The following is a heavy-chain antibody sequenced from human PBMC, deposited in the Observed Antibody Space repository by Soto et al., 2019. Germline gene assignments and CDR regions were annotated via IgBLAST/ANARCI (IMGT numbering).Heavy chain of an antibody. CDR3: ARDNPKSGYSSSWSDHYFDY. CDR1: GGTFSSYA. V-gene: IGHV1-69*01. J-gene: IGHJ4*02. D-gene: IGHD6-13*01. Sequence: QVQLVQSGAKVKKPGSSVKVSCKASGGTFSSYAISWVRQAPGQGLEWMGGIIPIFGTANYAQKFQGRVTITADESTSTAYMELSSLRSEDTAVYYCARDNPKSGYSSSWSDHYFDYWGQGTLVTVSS. CDR2: IIPIFGTA.